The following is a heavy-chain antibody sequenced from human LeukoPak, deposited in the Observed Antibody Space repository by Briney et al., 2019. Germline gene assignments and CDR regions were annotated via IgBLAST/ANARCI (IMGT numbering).Heavy chain of an antibody. CDR2: IYYSGST. D-gene: IGHD3-22*01. V-gene: IGHV4-30-4*01. CDR1: GGSISSGDYY. J-gene: IGHJ4*02. CDR3: ARLSDDSSGYYYVDY. Sequence: SETLSLTCTVSGGSISSGDYYWSWIRQPPGKGLEWIGYIYYSGSTYYNPYLKSRVTISVDTSKNQFSLKLSSVTAADTAVYYCARLSDDSSGYYYVDYWGQGTLVTVSS.